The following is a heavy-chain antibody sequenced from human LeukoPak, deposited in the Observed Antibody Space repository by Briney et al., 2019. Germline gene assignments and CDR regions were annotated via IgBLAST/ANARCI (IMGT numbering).Heavy chain of an antibody. V-gene: IGHV4-34*01. CDR1: GESLNSYY. D-gene: IGHD2-15*01. CDR3: ARGAWATRLGS. Sequence: SETLSLTRAVSGESLNSYYWSWVRQPPGEGLEWIGEIYESGTTEYNPSLKSRVTISMVPSKQQFSLSLSSVTAADTAVYYCARGAWATRLGSWGLGTPVIVSS. J-gene: IGHJ4*02. CDR2: IYESGTT.